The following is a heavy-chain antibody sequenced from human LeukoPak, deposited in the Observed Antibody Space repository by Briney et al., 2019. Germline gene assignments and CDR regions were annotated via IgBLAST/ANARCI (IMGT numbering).Heavy chain of an antibody. V-gene: IGHV3-21*01. J-gene: IGHJ4*02. CDR2: ISSSSSYI. CDR1: GFTFSSYS. CDR3: ARSGDSSGYYPVDH. Sequence: GGSLRLSCAASGFTFSSYSMNWVRQAPGKGLEWVSSISSSSSYIYYADSVKGRFTISRDNAKNSLYLQMNSLRAEDTAVYYCARSGDSSGYYPVDHWGQGTLVTVSS. D-gene: IGHD3-22*01.